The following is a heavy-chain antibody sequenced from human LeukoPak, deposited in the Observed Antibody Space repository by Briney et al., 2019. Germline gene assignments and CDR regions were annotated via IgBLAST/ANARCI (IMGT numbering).Heavy chain of an antibody. CDR2: IYPGDSDT. D-gene: IGHD3-16*01. J-gene: IGHJ4*02. CDR3: ATRGGDLDY. V-gene: IGHV5-51*01. CDR1: GYRFNNYR. Sequence: GESLQISCKGSGYRFNNYRIGWVRQLPGKGLEWMGIIYPGDSDTKYSPSFQSQVTISADKPISTAYWQWNSRKASDRVMYYGATRGGDLDYWGQGTLVTVSS.